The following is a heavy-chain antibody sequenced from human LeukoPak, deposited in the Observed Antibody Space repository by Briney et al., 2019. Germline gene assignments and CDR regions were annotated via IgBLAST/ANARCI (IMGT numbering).Heavy chain of an antibody. CDR2: INSDGSST. CDR3: ASYSVTMMPHAFDI. CDR1: GFTFSSYW. Sequence: PGGSLRLSCAASGFTFSSYWMHWVRQAPGKGLVWVSRINSDGSSTSYADSVKGRFTISRDNAKYTLYLQMNSLRAEDTAVYYCASYSVTMMPHAFDIWGQGTMVTVSS. J-gene: IGHJ3*02. D-gene: IGHD3-22*01. V-gene: IGHV3-74*01.